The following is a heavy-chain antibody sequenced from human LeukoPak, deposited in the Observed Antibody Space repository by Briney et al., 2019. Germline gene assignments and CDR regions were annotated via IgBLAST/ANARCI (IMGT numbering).Heavy chain of an antibody. V-gene: IGHV4-39*01. J-gene: IGHJ4*02. D-gene: IGHD5-24*01. Sequence: PSETLSLTCTVSGGSISSSSYYWGWIRQPPGKGLEWIGSIYYSGSTYYNPSLKGRVTISVDTSKNQFSLKLSSVTAADTAVYYCARWLQFRYYFDYWGQGTLVTVSS. CDR2: IYYSGST. CDR3: ARWLQFRYYFDY. CDR1: GGSISSSSYY.